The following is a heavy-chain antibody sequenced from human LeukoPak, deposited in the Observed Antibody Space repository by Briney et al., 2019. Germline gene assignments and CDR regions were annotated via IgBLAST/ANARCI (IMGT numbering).Heavy chain of an antibody. CDR3: ARAEWFPPRDYYYGMDV. V-gene: IGHV4-34*01. Sequence: PSETLSLTCAVNGGSFSGYYWSWIRQPPGKGLEWIGEINHSGSTNYNPSLKSRVTISVDTSKNQFSLKLSSVTAADTAVYYCARAEWFPPRDYYYGMDVWGQGTTVTVSS. D-gene: IGHD3-3*01. J-gene: IGHJ6*02. CDR1: GGSFSGYY. CDR2: INHSGST.